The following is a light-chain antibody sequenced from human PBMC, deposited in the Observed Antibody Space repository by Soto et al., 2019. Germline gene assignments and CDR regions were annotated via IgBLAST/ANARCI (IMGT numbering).Light chain of an antibody. CDR3: QQYKNGWT. V-gene: IGKV3-15*01. CDR1: QSVSSN. CDR2: GAS. J-gene: IGKJ1*01. Sequence: EIVMTQSPATLSVSPGERATPSCRASQSVSSNLAWYQQKPGQAPRLLIYGASTRATGIPAKFSGGGSGTEFTLTISSLQSEDFGIYYCQQYKNGWTFGQGTKVDI.